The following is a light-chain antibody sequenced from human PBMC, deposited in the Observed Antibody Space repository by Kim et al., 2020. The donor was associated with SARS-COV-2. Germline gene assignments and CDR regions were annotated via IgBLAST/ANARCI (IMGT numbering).Light chain of an antibody. CDR2: DVS. CDR1: SSDVGAYNY. Sequence: QSVLTQPASVSASPEQSITISCTGTSSDVGAYNYVSWFQQHPGKAPKVIIFDVSGRPSGISNRFSGSKSGNTASLTISGLQPEDEADYYCISYTKRASCVFGGGTKVTVL. V-gene: IGLV2-14*03. J-gene: IGLJ3*02. CDR3: ISYTKRASCV.